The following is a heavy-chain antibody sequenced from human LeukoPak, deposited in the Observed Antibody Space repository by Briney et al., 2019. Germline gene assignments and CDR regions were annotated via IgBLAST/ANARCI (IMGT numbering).Heavy chain of an antibody. V-gene: IGHV1-18*01. CDR3: ARDLAPPTTAMDPSDY. J-gene: IGHJ4*02. CDR2: ISAYNGNT. CDR1: GYTFTSYG. D-gene: IGHD5-18*01. Sequence: ASVKVPCKASGYTFTSYGISWVRQAPGQGLEWMGWISAYNGNTNYAQKLQGRVTMTTDTSTSTAYMELRSLRSDDTAVYYCARDLAPPTTAMDPSDYWGQGTLVTVSS.